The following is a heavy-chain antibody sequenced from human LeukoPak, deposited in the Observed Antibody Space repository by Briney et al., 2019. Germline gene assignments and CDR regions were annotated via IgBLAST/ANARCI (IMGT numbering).Heavy chain of an antibody. CDR2: INAGNGNT. D-gene: IGHD3-10*01. CDR3: ARGLLWFGELARLPSFDP. Sequence: GASVKVSCKASGYTFTSYAMHWVRQAPGQRLEWMGWINAGNGNTKYSQEFQGRVTITRDTSASTAYMELSSLRSEDMAVYYCARGLLWFGELARLPSFDPWGQGTLVTVSS. CDR1: GYTFTSYA. V-gene: IGHV1-3*03. J-gene: IGHJ5*02.